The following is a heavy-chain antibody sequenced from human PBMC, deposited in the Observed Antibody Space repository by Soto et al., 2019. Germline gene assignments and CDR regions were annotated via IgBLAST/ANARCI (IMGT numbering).Heavy chain of an antibody. CDR2: IKSKTDGGTT. D-gene: IGHD2-2*01. J-gene: IGHJ4*02. Sequence: PGGSLRLSCAASGFTFSNAWMSWVRQAPGKGLEWVGRIKSKTDGGTTDYAAPVKGRFTISRDDSKNTLYLQMNSLKAEDTAVYYCTTEIVVVPAAMEDFDYWGQGTLVTVSS. CDR1: GFTFSNAW. CDR3: TTEIVVVPAAMEDFDY. V-gene: IGHV3-15*01.